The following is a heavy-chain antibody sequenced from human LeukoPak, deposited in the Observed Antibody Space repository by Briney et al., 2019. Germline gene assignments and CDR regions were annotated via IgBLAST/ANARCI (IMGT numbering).Heavy chain of an antibody. V-gene: IGHV4-4*07. Sequence: PSETLSLTCSVSGASISDYWWSWIRQPAGKGLEWIGRIYTDADGDTNFNPSLKSRVTVSVDTSKNQFSLKLSSVTAADTAVYYCARGIKTLYDSYYYYYGMDVWGQGTTVAVSS. CDR1: GASISDYW. D-gene: IGHD3-3*01. CDR3: ARGIKTLYDSYYYYYGMDV. CDR2: IYTDADGDT. J-gene: IGHJ6*02.